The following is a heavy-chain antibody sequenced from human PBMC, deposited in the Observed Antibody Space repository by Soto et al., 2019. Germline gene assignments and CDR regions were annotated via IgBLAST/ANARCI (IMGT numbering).Heavy chain of an antibody. CDR2: ISGSGGST. CDR3: AKGLAAGSLYYYYGMDV. J-gene: IGHJ6*02. D-gene: IGHD6-13*01. V-gene: IGHV3-23*01. CDR1: GFTFSSYS. Sequence: GGSQRVSCAASGFTFSSYSMSWVRQATGKGLEWVSAISGSGGSTYYADSVKGRFTISRDNSKNTLYLQMNSLRAEDTAVYYYAKGLAAGSLYYYYGMDVWGQGTTVTVSS.